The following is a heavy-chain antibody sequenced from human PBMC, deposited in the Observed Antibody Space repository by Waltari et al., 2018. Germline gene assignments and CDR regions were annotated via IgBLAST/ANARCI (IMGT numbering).Heavy chain of an antibody. Sequence: EVQLVESGGGLVTPGGSLRLSCSASGFTFSSSSMNWVRQAPGKGLEWVSSISRSSSYIYYADSVKGRFTISRDNAKNSLYQQMNSLRAEDTAVYYCARWVATIWYFDYWGQGTLVTVSS. CDR2: ISRSSSYI. CDR1: GFTFSSSS. J-gene: IGHJ4*02. D-gene: IGHD5-12*01. CDR3: ARWVATIWYFDY. V-gene: IGHV3-21*01.